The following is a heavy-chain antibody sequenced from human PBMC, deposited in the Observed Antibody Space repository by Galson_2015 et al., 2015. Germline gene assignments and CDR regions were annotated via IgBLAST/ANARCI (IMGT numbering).Heavy chain of an antibody. D-gene: IGHD4-17*01. J-gene: IGHJ5*02. CDR1: GFTFSSYG. CDR2: ISYDGSNK. Sequence: SLRLSCAASGFTFSSYGMHWVRQAPGKGLEWVAVISYDGSNKYYADSVKGRFTISRDNSKNTLYLQMNSLRAEDTAVYYCAKDVGYGDYDPRGQGTLVTVSS. CDR3: AKDVGYGDYDP. V-gene: IGHV3-30*18.